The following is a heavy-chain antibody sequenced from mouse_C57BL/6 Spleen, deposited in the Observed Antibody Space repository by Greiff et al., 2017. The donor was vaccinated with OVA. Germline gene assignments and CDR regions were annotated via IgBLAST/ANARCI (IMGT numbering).Heavy chain of an antibody. CDR3: ARRGPYSNYNY. V-gene: IGHV3-6*01. D-gene: IGHD2-5*01. CDR1: GYSITSGYY. CDR2: ISYDGSN. Sequence: EVKLQESGPGLVKPSQSLSLTCSVTGYSITSGYYWNWIRQFPGNKLEWMGYISYDGSNNYNPSLKNRISITRDTSKNQFFLKLNSVTTEDTATYYCARRGPYSNYNYWGQGTTLTVSS. J-gene: IGHJ2*01.